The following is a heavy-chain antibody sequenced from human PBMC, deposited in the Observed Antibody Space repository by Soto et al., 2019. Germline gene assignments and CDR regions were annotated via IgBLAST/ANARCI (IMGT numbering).Heavy chain of an antibody. CDR3: ASELSGYSYGNGEVY. V-gene: IGHV4-30-4*01. J-gene: IGHJ4*02. CDR2: IYYNWSA. CDR1: VGSISSSSYY. D-gene: IGHD5-18*01. Sequence: PSETLSLTCTVSVGSISSSSYYWSWIRQPPGEGLEWIGYIYYNWSADYNPSLMSRVTMSVETSKNEFSLNLNSVTAADTAVYFCASELSGYSYGNGEVYWAQGTLVT.